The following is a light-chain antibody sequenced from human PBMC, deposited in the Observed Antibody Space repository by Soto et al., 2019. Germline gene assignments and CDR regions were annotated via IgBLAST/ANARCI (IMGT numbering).Light chain of an antibody. Sequence: EIVLTQSPATLSLSPGERATLSCRASQSVKNYLAWYQQKPGQAPWLLIYDASNRATGIPARVSGRGSRTDFTPPNCSLVPEASGGYYGQQRSNWPPVTFGVGTQVAIK. CDR1: QSVKNY. CDR3: QQRSNWPPVT. CDR2: DAS. J-gene: IGKJ4*01. V-gene: IGKV3-11*01.